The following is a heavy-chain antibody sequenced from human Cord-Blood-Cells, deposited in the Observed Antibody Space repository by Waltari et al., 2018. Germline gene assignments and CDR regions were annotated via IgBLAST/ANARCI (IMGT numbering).Heavy chain of an antibody. V-gene: IGHV1-8*01. Sequence: QVQLVQSGAEVKKPGASVKVSCKASGYTFTSYDINWVRQATGQGLEWMGVMNPNSGNTGYAKKFQGRVTMTRNTSISTAYMELSSLRSEDTAVYYCARAPDILTGYNNWFDPWGQGTLVTVSS. D-gene: IGHD3-9*01. CDR3: ARAPDILTGYNNWFDP. CDR2: MNPNSGNT. CDR1: GYTFTSYD. J-gene: IGHJ5*02.